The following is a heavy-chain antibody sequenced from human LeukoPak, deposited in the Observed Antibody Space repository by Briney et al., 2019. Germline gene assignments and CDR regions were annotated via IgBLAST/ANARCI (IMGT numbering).Heavy chain of an antibody. V-gene: IGHV4-34*01. Sequence: PSETLSLTCVVYGGSSSGFYWTWIRQTPGKGLEWIGKINVGGGTNYNPSLKSRVTMSLDTSKNQFSLKLSSVTAADTAVYYCARRRSMDVWGKGTTVTISS. J-gene: IGHJ6*03. CDR1: GGSSSGFY. CDR3: ARRRSMDV. CDR2: INVGGGT.